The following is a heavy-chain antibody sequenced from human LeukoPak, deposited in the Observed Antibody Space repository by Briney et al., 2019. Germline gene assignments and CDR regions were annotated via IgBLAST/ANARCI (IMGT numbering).Heavy chain of an antibody. CDR1: GGSISSSSYY. CDR3: ARPLPEVGATTSPWFDP. J-gene: IGHJ5*02. Sequence: SETLSLTCTVSGGSISSSSYYWGWIRQPPGKGLEWIGSIYYSGSTYYNPSLKSRVTISVDTSKNQFPLKLSSVTAADTAVYYCARPLPEVGATTSPWFDPWGQGTLVTVSS. D-gene: IGHD1-26*01. CDR2: IYYSGST. V-gene: IGHV4-39*01.